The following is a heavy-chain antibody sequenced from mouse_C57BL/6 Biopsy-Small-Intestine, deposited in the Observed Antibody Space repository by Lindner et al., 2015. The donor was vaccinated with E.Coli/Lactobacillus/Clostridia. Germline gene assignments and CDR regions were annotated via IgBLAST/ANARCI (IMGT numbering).Heavy chain of an antibody. CDR1: GYSFIGYN. V-gene: IGHV1-39*01. D-gene: IGHD3-1*01. CDR2: INPNYGSI. J-gene: IGHJ3*01. CDR3: ARGSSGLAY. Sequence: VQLQESGAELVKPGASVKISCEASGYSFIGYNMNWVKQSHGKGLEWIGNINPNYGSISYNQKFKGKATLTVDKSSSTAYIQLNSLTSEDSAVYYCARGSSGLAYWGQGTLVTVSA.